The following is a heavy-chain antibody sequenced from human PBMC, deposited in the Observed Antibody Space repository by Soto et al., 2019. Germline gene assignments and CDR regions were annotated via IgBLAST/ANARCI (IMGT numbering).Heavy chain of an antibody. CDR3: ARGKDYDYVWGSYRFAPVRNYFDY. CDR2: INHSGST. Sequence: SETLSLTCAVYGGSFSGYYRSWIRQPPGKGLEWIGEINHSGSTNYNPSLKSRVTISVDTSKNQFSLKLSSVTAADTAVYYCARGKDYDYVWGSYRFAPVRNYFDYWGQGTLVTVSS. D-gene: IGHD3-16*02. J-gene: IGHJ4*02. V-gene: IGHV4-34*01. CDR1: GGSFSGYY.